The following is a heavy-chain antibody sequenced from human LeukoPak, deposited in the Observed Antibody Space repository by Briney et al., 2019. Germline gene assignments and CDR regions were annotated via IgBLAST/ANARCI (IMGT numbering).Heavy chain of an antibody. CDR3: AKKSSGWSVAGDDF. V-gene: IGHV3-23*01. D-gene: IGHD6-19*01. CDR1: GFTFSSYA. CDR2: ISGSGGST. J-gene: IGHJ4*02. Sequence: LPGGSLRLSCAASGFTFSSYAMSWVRQAPGKGLEWVSAISGSGGSTYYADSVKGRFTISRDNSKSTLYLQMNSLRAEDTAVYYCAKKSSGWSVAGDDFWGQGTLVTVSS.